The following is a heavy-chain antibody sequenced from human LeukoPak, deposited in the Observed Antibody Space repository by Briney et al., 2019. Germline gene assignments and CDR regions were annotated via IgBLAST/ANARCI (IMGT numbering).Heavy chain of an antibody. V-gene: IGHV3-9*03. CDR2: ISWNSGSI. D-gene: IGHD6-13*01. J-gene: IGHJ4*02. CDR1: GFTFDDYS. CDR3: ARGNGYSTSGYVDY. Sequence: PGGSLRLSCAASGFTFDDYSMHWVRQAPGKGLEWVSGISWNSGSIVYAESVKGRFTISRARTKNSLYLQMNSLRAEDMALYYCARGNGYSTSGYVDYWGQGTLVTVSS.